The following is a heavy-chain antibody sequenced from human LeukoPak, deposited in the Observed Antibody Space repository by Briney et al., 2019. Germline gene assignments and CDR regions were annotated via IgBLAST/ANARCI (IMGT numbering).Heavy chain of an antibody. Sequence: ASVKVSCKASGYTFTSYYMHWVRQAPGQGLEWMGIINPSGGSTSYAQKFQDRVTMTRDTSISTAYMELSSLRSDDTAVYYCARVGKILNTMVRGALVSKDGFDIWGQGTLVTVSS. CDR3: ARVGKILNTMVRGALVSKDGFDI. V-gene: IGHV1-46*01. CDR2: INPSGGST. J-gene: IGHJ3*02. D-gene: IGHD3-10*01. CDR1: GYTFTSYY.